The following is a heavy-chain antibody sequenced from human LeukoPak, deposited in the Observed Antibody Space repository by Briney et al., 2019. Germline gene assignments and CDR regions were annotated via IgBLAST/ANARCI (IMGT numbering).Heavy chain of an antibody. J-gene: IGHJ3*02. CDR3: ARPWGDTAMASAPDAFDI. CDR1: GYSFTSYC. CDR2: IYPGDSDT. V-gene: IGHV5-51*01. Sequence: GKSLKISCKGSGYSFTSYCIGWVRQMPGKGMEWMGFIYPGDSDTRYSASFQGQVTISADKSITTANLQWSSLKASDTAMYYCARPWGDTAMASAPDAFDIWGQGTMVTVSS. D-gene: IGHD5-18*01.